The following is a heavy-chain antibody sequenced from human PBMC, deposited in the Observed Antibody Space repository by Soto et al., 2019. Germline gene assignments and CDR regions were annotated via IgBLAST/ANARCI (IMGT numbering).Heavy chain of an antibody. CDR1: GFTFSSYA. CDR2: ISYDGSNK. J-gene: IGHJ5*02. CDR3: ASPTIFGVDNWFDP. V-gene: IGHV3-30-3*01. D-gene: IGHD3-3*01. Sequence: GGSLSLSCAASGFTFSSYAMHWVRQAPGKGLEWVAVISYDGSNKYYADSVKGRFTISRDNSKNTLYLQMNSLRAEDTAVYYCASPTIFGVDNWFDPWGQGTLVTVSS.